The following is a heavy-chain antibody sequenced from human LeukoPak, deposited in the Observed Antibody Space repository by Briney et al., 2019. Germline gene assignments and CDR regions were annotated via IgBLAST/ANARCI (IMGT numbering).Heavy chain of an antibody. Sequence: AGGSLRLSCAASGFSFSNAWMSWVRQAPGKGLEWVGRIKSKTDGGTTDYGAPVKGRFTISRDDSKNTLYLQMNSLRTEDTAVYYCTPVVGIPGTTDRDYWGQGSLVTVSS. CDR2: IKSKTDGGTT. V-gene: IGHV3-15*01. J-gene: IGHJ4*02. D-gene: IGHD1-20*01. CDR3: TPVVGIPGTTDRDY. CDR1: GFSFSNAW.